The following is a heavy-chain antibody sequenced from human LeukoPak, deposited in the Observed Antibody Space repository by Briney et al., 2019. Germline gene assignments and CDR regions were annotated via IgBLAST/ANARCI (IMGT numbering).Heavy chain of an antibody. J-gene: IGHJ4*02. Sequence: GASVKVSCKASGYTFNSYGISWVRQAPGQGLEWMGWISIYTGNTKYGEKFQGRATMTRDTSTSTAYLEVRSLSSDDTAAYYCARVRGTALTAYPGYFDYWGQGTLVTVSS. D-gene: IGHD2-21*02. CDR1: GYTFNSYG. CDR3: ARVRGTALTAYPGYFDY. V-gene: IGHV1-18*04. CDR2: ISIYTGNT.